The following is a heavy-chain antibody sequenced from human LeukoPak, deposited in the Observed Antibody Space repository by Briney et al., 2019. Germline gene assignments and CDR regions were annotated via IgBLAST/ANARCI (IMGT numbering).Heavy chain of an antibody. V-gene: IGHV4-59*08. CDR3: ARGGVWDWYFDL. D-gene: IGHD5/OR15-5a*01. CDR1: GGSISSYY. J-gene: IGHJ2*01. CDR2: IYYSGST. Sequence: PSETLSLTCTVSGGSISSYYWNWIRQPPGKGLEWIGYIYYSGSTNNNPSLKSRVTISVDMSKNQFSLKLSSVTAADTAVYYCARGGVWDWYFDLWGRGTLVTVSS.